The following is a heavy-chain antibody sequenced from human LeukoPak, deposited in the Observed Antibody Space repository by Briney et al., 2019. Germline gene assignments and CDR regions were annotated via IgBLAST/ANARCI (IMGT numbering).Heavy chain of an antibody. CDR2: IYYSGST. CDR3: ASVVTAINY. CDR1: GVSISSSSYY. J-gene: IGHJ4*02. D-gene: IGHD2-21*02. Sequence: PSETLSLTCTVSGVSISSSSYYWGWIRQPPGKGLEWIGSIYYSGSTYYNPSLKSRVTISVDTSKNQFSLKLSSVTAADTAVYYCASVVTAINYWGQGTLVTVSS. V-gene: IGHV4-39*07.